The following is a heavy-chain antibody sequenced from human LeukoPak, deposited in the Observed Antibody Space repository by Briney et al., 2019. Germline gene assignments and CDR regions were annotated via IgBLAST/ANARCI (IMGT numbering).Heavy chain of an antibody. CDR2: ISGRADLT. Sequence: GETLRLSCAASGFTFSTYGITWVRQAPGKGLEWVSAISGRADLTFYADSVKGRFTISRDNSKNTLYLQMNSLRAEDTAVYYCARAAKFEFYFDSWGQGTPVTVSS. CDR1: GFTFSTYG. CDR3: ARAAKFEFYFDS. D-gene: IGHD3-10*01. V-gene: IGHV3-23*01. J-gene: IGHJ4*02.